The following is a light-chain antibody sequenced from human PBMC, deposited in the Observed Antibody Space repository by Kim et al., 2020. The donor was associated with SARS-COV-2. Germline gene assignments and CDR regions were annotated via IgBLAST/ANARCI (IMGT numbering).Light chain of an antibody. CDR2: DVT. CDR1: SSDIGGYKS. J-gene: IGLJ2*01. V-gene: IGLV2-14*01. Sequence: GQSITISCIGSSSDIGGYKSVSWYQHHPGKPPKLMISDVTKRPSGVSNRFSGSKSGNTASLTISGLQADDEADYYCSSYTAASTWVFGGGTKVTVL. CDR3: SSYTAASTWV.